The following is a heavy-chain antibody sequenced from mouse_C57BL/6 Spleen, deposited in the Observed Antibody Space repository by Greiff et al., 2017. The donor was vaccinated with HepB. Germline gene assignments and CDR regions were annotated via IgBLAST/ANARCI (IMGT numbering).Heavy chain of an antibody. Sequence: VQLQQPGAELVKPGASVKLSCKASGYTFTSYWMHWVKQRPGQGLEWIGMIHPNSGSTNYNEKFKSKATLTVDKSSSTAYMQLSSLTSEDSAVYYCARTNWDDAMDYWGQGTSVTGSS. CDR2: IHPNSGST. V-gene: IGHV1-64*01. CDR3: ARTNWDDAMDY. CDR1: GYTFTSYW. J-gene: IGHJ4*01. D-gene: IGHD4-1*01.